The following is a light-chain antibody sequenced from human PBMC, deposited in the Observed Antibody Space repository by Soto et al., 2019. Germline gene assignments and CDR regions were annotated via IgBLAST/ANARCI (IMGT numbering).Light chain of an antibody. CDR2: KAS. Sequence: DIQMTQSPATLSASVGDRVTITCRASQSISSWLAWYQQKPGKAPKLLIYKASSLESGVPSRFSGSGSGTEFTLTISNLQPDDFATYYCKQYENYWTCGQGTKVDIK. CDR3: KQYENYWT. J-gene: IGKJ1*01. CDR1: QSISSW. V-gene: IGKV1-5*03.